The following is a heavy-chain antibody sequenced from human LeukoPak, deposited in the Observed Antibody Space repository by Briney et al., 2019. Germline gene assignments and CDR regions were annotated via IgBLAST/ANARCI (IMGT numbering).Heavy chain of an antibody. CDR2: ISSSSSYI. J-gene: IGHJ3*02. V-gene: IGHV3-21*01. D-gene: IGHD6-13*01. CDR1: GVTFSSYS. Sequence: PGGSLRLSCAASGVTFSSYSMNWVRQAPGKGLEWVSSISSSSSYIYYADSVKGRFTISRDNAKNSLYLQMNSLRAEDTAVYYCARAIIAAAGSSAFDIWGQGTIVTVSS. CDR3: ARAIIAAAGSSAFDI.